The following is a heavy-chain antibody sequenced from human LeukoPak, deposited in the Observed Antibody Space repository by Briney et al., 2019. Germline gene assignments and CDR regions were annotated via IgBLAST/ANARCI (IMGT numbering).Heavy chain of an antibody. D-gene: IGHD2-15*01. CDR3: ARVEGYCSGGSCYFGYFDY. CDR1: GFTVSSNY. V-gene: IGHV3-66*01. J-gene: IGHJ4*02. CDR2: IYSGGST. Sequence: GGSLRLSCAASGFTVSSNYMSWVRQVPGKGLEWVSVIYSGGSTYYADSVKGRFTISRDNSKNTLYLQMNSLRAEDTAVYYCARVEGYCSGGSCYFGYFDYWGQGTLVTVSS.